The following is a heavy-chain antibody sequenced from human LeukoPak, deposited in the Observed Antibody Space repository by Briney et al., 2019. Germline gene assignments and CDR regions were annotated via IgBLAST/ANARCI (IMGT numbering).Heavy chain of an antibody. CDR2: INPTGDNP. CDR1: GYTFTNYY. Sequence: ASVKVSCKASGYTFTNYYLHWVRLAPGQGLEWMGLINPTGDNPSYAQKFQGRVTMTRDMSTTTDYLDLSSLRSDDTAVYYCAREPRGDGGCDYWGPGTLVTVSS. J-gene: IGHJ4*02. V-gene: IGHV1-46*01. CDR3: AREPRGDGGCDY. D-gene: IGHD3-10*01.